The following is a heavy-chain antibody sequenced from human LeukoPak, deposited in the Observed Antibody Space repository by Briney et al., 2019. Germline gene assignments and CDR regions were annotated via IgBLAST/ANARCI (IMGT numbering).Heavy chain of an antibody. CDR1: GFIFSNYW. CDR3: ARSGGAMGHDAFDI. D-gene: IGHD3-16*01. V-gene: IGHV3-7*01. Sequence: GGSLRLSRAASGFIFSNYWMSWVRQAPGKGLEWVANAKQDSSEKYYGDSVKGRFTISRDNAKNSLYLQMNSLRAEDTAVYYCARSGGAMGHDAFDIWGQGTMVTVSS. J-gene: IGHJ3*02. CDR2: AKQDSSEK.